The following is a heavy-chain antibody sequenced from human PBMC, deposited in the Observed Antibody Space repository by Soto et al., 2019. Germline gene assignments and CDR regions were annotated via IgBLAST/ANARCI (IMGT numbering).Heavy chain of an antibody. CDR2: IYYSGST. CDR3: ASYSSGWYDVSY. V-gene: IGHV4-61*01. Sequence: QVQLQESGPGLVKPSESLSLTCTVSGGSVSSGSYYWSWIRQPPGKGLEWFGYIYYSGSTNYNPSLKSRVTISVDTSKNQFSLKLNSVTAADTAVYYCASYSSGWYDVSYWGQGTLVTVSS. CDR1: GGSVSSGSYY. D-gene: IGHD6-19*01. J-gene: IGHJ4*02.